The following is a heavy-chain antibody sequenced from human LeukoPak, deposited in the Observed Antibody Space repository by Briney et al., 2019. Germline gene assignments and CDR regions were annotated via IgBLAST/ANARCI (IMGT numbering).Heavy chain of an antibody. CDR1: GFTFSSYA. D-gene: IGHD6-19*01. V-gene: IGHV3-30-3*01. CDR3: ASGGYSSGWYANSFDY. J-gene: IGHJ4*02. Sequence: GGSLRLSCAASGFTFSSYAMHWVRQAPGKGLEWVAVISYDGSNKYYADSVKGRFTISRDNSKNTLYLQMNSLRAEDTAVYYCASGGYSSGWYANSFDYWGQGTLVTVSS. CDR2: ISYDGSNK.